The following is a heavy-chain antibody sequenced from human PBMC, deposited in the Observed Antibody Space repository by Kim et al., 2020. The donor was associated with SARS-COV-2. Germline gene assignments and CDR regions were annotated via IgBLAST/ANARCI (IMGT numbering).Heavy chain of an antibody. Sequence: PSFKGRVTSSADKSISTAYLQWSSLKASDTAMYYCARLRAARPDGKRFDPWGQGTLVTVSS. CDR3: ARLRAARPDGKRFDP. V-gene: IGHV5-51*01. D-gene: IGHD6-6*01. J-gene: IGHJ5*02.